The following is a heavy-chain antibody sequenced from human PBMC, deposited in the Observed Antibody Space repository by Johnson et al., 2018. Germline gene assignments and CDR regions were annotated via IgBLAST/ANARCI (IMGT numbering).Heavy chain of an antibody. D-gene: IGHD2-15*01. CDR2: ISLGSSYI. J-gene: IGHJ6*02. CDR1: GFTFSNYG. V-gene: IGHV3-21*06. CDR3: ARPQLIVVARRECCYGVDV. Sequence: VQLVESGGGLVKPGGSLRLSCAASGFTFSNYGMNWVRQAPGKGLEWISSISLGSSYIFYADSVKGRFTVSRDNAKNSLYLQMNSLGDEDTAVYYCARPQLIVVARRECCYGVDVWGQGTTLIVSS.